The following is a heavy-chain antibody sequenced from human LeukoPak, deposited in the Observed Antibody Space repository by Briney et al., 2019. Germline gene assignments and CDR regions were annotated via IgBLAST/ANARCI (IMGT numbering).Heavy chain of an antibody. D-gene: IGHD4-17*01. Sequence: GGSLRLSCTASGFTFRNYAMNWVHQAPGKGLEWVSSISGSGGGANYADSVKGRFTISRDNSKNTLYVQMNSLRAEDTAVYYCAKNLESFGDSATDYWGQGTLVTVSS. CDR2: ISGSGGGA. J-gene: IGHJ4*02. CDR3: AKNLESFGDSATDY. CDR1: GFTFRNYA. V-gene: IGHV3-23*01.